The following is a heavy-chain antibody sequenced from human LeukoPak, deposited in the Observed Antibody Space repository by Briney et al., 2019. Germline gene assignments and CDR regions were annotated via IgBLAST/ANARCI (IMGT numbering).Heavy chain of an antibody. CDR1: GFTFSSYA. D-gene: IGHD6-19*01. Sequence: PGGSLRLSCAASGFTFSSYAMSWVRQAPGKGLEWVSVIYSGGITYYADSVKGRFTISRDSSKNTLYLQMNSLRVEDTAAYYCARSHSSGSNWGHGTLVTVSS. CDR2: IYSGGIT. J-gene: IGHJ1*01. V-gene: IGHV3-66*02. CDR3: ARSHSSGSN.